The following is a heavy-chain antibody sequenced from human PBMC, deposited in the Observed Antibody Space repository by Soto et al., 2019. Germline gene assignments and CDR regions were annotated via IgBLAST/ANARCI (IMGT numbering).Heavy chain of an antibody. J-gene: IGHJ4*02. CDR3: TRDFAWSEVY. CDR2: ISASSSFI. Sequence: LRLSFSASGFTYSNYAMNWVRQAPEKGLEWVAYISASSSFIYYADSVKGRFTISRDNAKNSLYLQMNSLRDEDTAVYYCTRDFAWSEVYWGQGVQVTVS. V-gene: IGHV3-48*02. CDR1: GFTYSNYA. D-gene: IGHD3-3*01.